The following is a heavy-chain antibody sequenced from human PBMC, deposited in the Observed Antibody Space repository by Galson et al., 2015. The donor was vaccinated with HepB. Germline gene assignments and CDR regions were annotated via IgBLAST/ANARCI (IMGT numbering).Heavy chain of an antibody. CDR2: IDWDDDK. D-gene: IGHD3-10*01. CDR1: GFSLSTSGMC. CDR3: ARITMVRGVVWGWFDP. V-gene: IGHV2-70*11. Sequence: PALVKPTQTLTLTCTFSGFSLSTSGMCVSWIRQPPGKALEWLARIDWDDDKYYSTSLKTRLTISKDTSKNQVVLTMTNMDPVDTATYYCARITMVRGVVWGWFDPWGQGTLVTVSS. J-gene: IGHJ5*02.